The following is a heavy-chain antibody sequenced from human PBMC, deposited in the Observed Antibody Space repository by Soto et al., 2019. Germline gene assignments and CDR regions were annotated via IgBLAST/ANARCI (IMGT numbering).Heavy chain of an antibody. J-gene: IGHJ6*02. V-gene: IGHV3-11*01. CDR3: ARSSPPPPGLYCSSTSCYSTFEAPSNPYYGMDV. CDR1: GFTFSDYY. CDR2: ISSSGSTI. Sequence: GGSLRLSCAASGFTFSDYYMSWIRQAPGKGLEWVSYISSSGSTIYYADSVKGRFTISRDNAKNSLYLQMSSLRAEDTAVYYCARSSPPPPGLYCSSTSCYSTFEAPSNPYYGMDVWGQGTTVTVSS. D-gene: IGHD2-2*02.